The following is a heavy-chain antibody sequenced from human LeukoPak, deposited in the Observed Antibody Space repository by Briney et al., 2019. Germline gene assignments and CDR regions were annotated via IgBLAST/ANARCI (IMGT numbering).Heavy chain of an antibody. D-gene: IGHD3-3*01. CDR1: GGSISTNNW. V-gene: IGHV4-4*02. CDR2: IYHTGST. CDR3: ARMFLEWFGGMNWFDP. Sequence: SGTLSLTCAVSGGSISTNNWWSWVRQPPGKGLEWIGEIYHTGSTNYSPSLRSRVTMSIDKSNNQFSLNLNSVTAADTAVYYCARMFLEWFGGMNWFDPWGQGTLVTVSS. J-gene: IGHJ5*02.